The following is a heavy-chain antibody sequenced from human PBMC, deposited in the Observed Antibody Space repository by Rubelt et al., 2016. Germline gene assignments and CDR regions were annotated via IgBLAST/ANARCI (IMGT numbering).Heavy chain of an antibody. J-gene: IGHJ4*02. Sequence: VGLRGGVVQPGRSLRLSCAASGFTFRSFGMHWVRQAPGKGLEWVAVIWDDGTNQYYADSVKGRFTISRDNSRNTLFLHLNSLRAEDTAVYYCARDDNYYDTNGYSSGFDNWGQGTLVTVSS. D-gene: IGHD3-22*01. V-gene: IGHV3-33*01. CDR3: ARDDNYYDTNGYSSGFDN. CDR2: IWDDGTNQ. CDR1: GFTFRSFG.